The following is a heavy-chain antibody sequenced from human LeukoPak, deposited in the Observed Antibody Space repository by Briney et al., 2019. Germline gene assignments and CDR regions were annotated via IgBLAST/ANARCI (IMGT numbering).Heavy chain of an antibody. D-gene: IGHD3-22*01. Sequence: GGSLRLSCAASGFTFSNHAMHWVRQAPGKGLEWVTVIAYDGNNKYYADSVKGRFTISGDNSNNTLYLQMNSLRTEDTAVFYCARAPDSSGYYAPLDHWGQGTLVTVSS. CDR2: IAYDGNNK. CDR1: GFTFSNHA. J-gene: IGHJ4*02. V-gene: IGHV3-30*01. CDR3: ARAPDSSGYYAPLDH.